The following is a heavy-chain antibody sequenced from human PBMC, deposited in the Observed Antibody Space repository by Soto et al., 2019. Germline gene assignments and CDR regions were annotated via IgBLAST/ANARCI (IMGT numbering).Heavy chain of an antibody. CDR1: GGSFSGYY. V-gene: IGHV4-34*01. D-gene: IGHD3-10*02. J-gene: IGHJ4*02. CDR3: TVEVSGGVFDY. CDR2: INHSGST. Sequence: QVQLQQWGAGLLKPSETLSLTCAVYGGSFSGYYWSWIRQPPGKGLEWIGEINHSGSTNYNPSLKSRVTIAVDTSKNQFSLKLSSVTAADTAVYYCTVEVSGGVFDYWGQGTLVTVSS.